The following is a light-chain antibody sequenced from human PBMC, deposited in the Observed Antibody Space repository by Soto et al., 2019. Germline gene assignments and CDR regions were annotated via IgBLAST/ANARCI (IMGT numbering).Light chain of an antibody. CDR2: GAS. CDR3: QQYSASPST. J-gene: IGKJ2*01. Sequence: EIVLTQSPGTLSLSPGERATLSCRASQSVSSNYLVWYQQRPGQALRLLIYGASSRATGIPDRFSGSGSGADFALTISRLEPEDFAVYYCQQYSASPSTFGQGTKLGIK. CDR1: QSVSSNY. V-gene: IGKV3-20*01.